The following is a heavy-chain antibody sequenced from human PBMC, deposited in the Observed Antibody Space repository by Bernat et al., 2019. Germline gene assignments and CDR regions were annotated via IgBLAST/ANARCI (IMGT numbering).Heavy chain of an antibody. Sequence: QVQLVQSGAEVKKPGASVKVSCKASGYTFTSYGINWVRQAPGQGLEWMGWISGYNGNTKYAQKVQGRVTMTTDTSTSTAYMELRSLRSDDTAVYYCARDSYFASGSDYYGMDVWGQGTTVTVSS. J-gene: IGHJ6*02. D-gene: IGHD3-10*01. CDR3: ARDSYFASGSDYYGMDV. CDR1: GYTFTSYG. V-gene: IGHV1-18*01. CDR2: ISGYNGNT.